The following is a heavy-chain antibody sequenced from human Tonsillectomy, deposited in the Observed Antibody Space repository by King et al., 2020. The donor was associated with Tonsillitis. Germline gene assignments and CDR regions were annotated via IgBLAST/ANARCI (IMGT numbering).Heavy chain of an antibody. CDR2: IGAAGDT. J-gene: IGHJ6*02. Sequence: VQLVESGGGLVQPGGSLRLSCAASGFTFSSYDMHWVRQATGKGLEWVSTIGAAGDTYYPGSVKGRFTISRENAKNSLYLQMNSLRAGDTAVYYCARRRPGRFEQWLDRKDPYYYAMDVWGQGTTVTVSS. CDR3: ARRRPGRFEQWLDRKDPYYYAMDV. CDR1: GFTFSSYD. D-gene: IGHD6-19*01. V-gene: IGHV3-13*01.